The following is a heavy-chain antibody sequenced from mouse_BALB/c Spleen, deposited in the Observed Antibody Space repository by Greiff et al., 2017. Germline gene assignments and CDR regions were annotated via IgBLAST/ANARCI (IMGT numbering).Heavy chain of an antibody. CDR3: TRAGGGLLRLYAMDY. V-gene: IGHV1S22*01. CDR2: IYPGSGST. D-gene: IGHD1-1*02. Sequence: LQQPGSELVRPGASVKLSCKASGYTFTSYWMHWVKQRPGQGLEWIGNIYPGSGSTNSDEKFKSKATLTVDTSSSTANMQLSSLTSEDSAVYCWTRAGGGLLRLYAMDYWGQGTSVTVSS. J-gene: IGHJ4*01. CDR1: GYTFTSYW.